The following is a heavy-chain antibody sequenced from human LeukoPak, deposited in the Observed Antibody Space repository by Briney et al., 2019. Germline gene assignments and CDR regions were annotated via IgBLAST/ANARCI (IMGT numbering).Heavy chain of an antibody. CDR3: ARDGDHDAFVI. CDR2: ISSSSSYI. Sequence: GGSLRLSCAASGFTFSSYSMNWVRQAPGKGLEWVSSISSSSSYIYYADSVKGRFTISRDNAKNSLYLQMNSLRAEDTAVYYCARDGDHDAFVIWGQGTMVTVSS. CDR1: GFTFSSYS. V-gene: IGHV3-21*01. D-gene: IGHD2-21*01. J-gene: IGHJ3*02.